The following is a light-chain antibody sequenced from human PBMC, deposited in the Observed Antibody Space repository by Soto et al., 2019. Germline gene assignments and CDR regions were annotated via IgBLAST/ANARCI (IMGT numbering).Light chain of an antibody. V-gene: IGLV1-44*01. CDR2: TNS. CDR1: SANIGGSS. Sequence: QTVLAQPPPASGTPGQRVAISCSGSSANIGGSSVNWYQHLPGTAPKLLLYTNSRWPSGVPDRFSGSMSATWASLPISGTQSEDEAFYYCAAWDNSLSPYVFGAGSKVTGL. J-gene: IGLJ1*01. CDR3: AAWDNSLSPYV.